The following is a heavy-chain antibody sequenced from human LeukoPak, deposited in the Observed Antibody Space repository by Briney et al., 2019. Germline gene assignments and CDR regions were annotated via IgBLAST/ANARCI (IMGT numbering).Heavy chain of an antibody. CDR1: GYTLTELS. J-gene: IGHJ4*02. CDR2: FDPEDGET. Sequence: ASVKVSCKVSGYTLTELSMHWVRQAPGKGLEWMGGFDPEDGETIYAQKFQGRVTMTEDTSTDTAYMELSSLRSEDTAVYYCARAASINYYDSSGYLDRPNYWGQGTLVTVFS. D-gene: IGHD3-22*01. CDR3: ARAASINYYDSSGYLDRPNY. V-gene: IGHV1-24*01.